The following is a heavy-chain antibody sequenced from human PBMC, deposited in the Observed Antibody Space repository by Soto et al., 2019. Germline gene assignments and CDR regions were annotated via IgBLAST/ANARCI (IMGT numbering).Heavy chain of an antibody. CDR1: GFTFNNYW. CDR2: INPDGSRT. V-gene: IGHV3-74*01. J-gene: IGHJ5*02. Sequence: EVQLVESGGELVQPGGSLRLSCAASGFTFNNYWMHWVRQAPGKGLVWVSRINPDGSRTSYADSVKGRFSISRDNAKNTLYLQMDSLRAEDTAVYYCAKVATGSYNWFDPRGQGTLVTVSS. D-gene: IGHD1-1*01. CDR3: AKVATGSYNWFDP.